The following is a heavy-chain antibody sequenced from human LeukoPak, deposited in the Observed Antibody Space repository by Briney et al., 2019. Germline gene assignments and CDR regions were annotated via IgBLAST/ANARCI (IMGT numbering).Heavy chain of an antibody. V-gene: IGHV3-23*01. D-gene: IGHD5-24*01. CDR2: ISGSGGST. Sequence: GGSLRLSCAASGFTFSSYAMSWVRQAPGKGPEWVSAISGSGGSTYYADSVEGRFTISRDNSKNTLYLQMNSLRAEDTAVYYCAKDGGGEDGYNSPDAFDIWGQGTMVTVSS. J-gene: IGHJ3*02. CDR1: GFTFSSYA. CDR3: AKDGGGEDGYNSPDAFDI.